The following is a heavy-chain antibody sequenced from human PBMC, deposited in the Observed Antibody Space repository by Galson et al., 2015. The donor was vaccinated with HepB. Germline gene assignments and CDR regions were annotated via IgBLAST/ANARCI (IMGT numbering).Heavy chain of an antibody. CDR1: GGTFSSYA. Sequence: SVKVSCKASGGTFSSYAISWVRQAPGQGLEWMGGIIPIFGTANYAQKFQGRVTITADESTSTAYMELSSLRSEDTAVYYCARGNIGYCSGGSCYPDFDPWGQGTLVTVSS. CDR2: IIPIFGTA. D-gene: IGHD2-15*01. CDR3: ARGNIGYCSGGSCYPDFDP. V-gene: IGHV1-69*13. J-gene: IGHJ5*02.